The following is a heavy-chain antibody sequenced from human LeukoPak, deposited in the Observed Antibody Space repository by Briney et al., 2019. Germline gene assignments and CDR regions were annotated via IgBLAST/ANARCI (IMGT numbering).Heavy chain of an antibody. D-gene: IGHD3-22*01. Sequence: PGRSLRLSCAASGFTFSSYGMHWVRQAPGKGLEWVAVISYDGSNKYYADSVKGRFTISRDNSKNTLYLQMNSLRAEDTAVYYCAKGRSTYYYDSSGYDAFDIWGQGTMVTVSS. CDR1: GFTFSSYG. CDR3: AKGRSTYYYDSSGYDAFDI. CDR2: ISYDGSNK. V-gene: IGHV3-30*18. J-gene: IGHJ3*02.